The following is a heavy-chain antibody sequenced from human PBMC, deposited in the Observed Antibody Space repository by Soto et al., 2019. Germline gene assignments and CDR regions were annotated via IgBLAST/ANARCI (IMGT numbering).Heavy chain of an antibody. Sequence: QITLNESGPTQVKPRQTLTLTCTFSGFSLTTSGVGVGWIRHSPGKSPEWLALIYWYDDKRYSPSLKSRRTISKDTPRNQVVLRMADLDSADTATYYCAHRVLRTVFGLVTTTAIYFDFWGQGTPVAVSS. CDR3: AHRVLRTVFGLVTTTAIYFDF. V-gene: IGHV2-5*01. J-gene: IGHJ4*02. CDR2: IYWYDDK. D-gene: IGHD3-3*01. CDR1: GFSLTTSGVG.